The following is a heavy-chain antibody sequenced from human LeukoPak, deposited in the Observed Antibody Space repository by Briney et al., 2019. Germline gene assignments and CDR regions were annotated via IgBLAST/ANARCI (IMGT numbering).Heavy chain of an antibody. CDR2: IRGKAYGGTT. V-gene: IGHV3-49*04. Sequence: GGSLRLSCTASGFTFGDYAMSWVRQAPGKGLEWVGFIRGKAYGGTTEYAASVKGRFAISRDDSKSIAYLQMNSLKTEDTAVYYCTRYLVDYWGQGTLVTVSS. J-gene: IGHJ4*02. CDR3: TRYLVDY. CDR1: GFTFGDYA.